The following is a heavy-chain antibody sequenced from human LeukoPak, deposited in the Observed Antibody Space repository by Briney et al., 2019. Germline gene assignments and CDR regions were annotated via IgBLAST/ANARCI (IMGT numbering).Heavy chain of an antibody. V-gene: IGHV4-59*01. CDR2: IYYSGST. Sequence: PSETLSLTCAVYGGSFSSYYWSWIRQPPGKGLEWIGYIYYSGSTNYNPSLKSRVTISVDTSKNQFSLKLSSVTAADTAVYYCARAYYGQMYYFDYWGQGTLVTVSS. D-gene: IGHD3-10*01. J-gene: IGHJ4*02. CDR1: GGSFSSYY. CDR3: ARAYYGQMYYFDY.